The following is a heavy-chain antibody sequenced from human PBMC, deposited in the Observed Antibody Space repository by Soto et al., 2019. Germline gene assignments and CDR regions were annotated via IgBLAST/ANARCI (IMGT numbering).Heavy chain of an antibody. CDR2: IIPILGIA. J-gene: IGHJ6*02. CDR3: VRDRGDDVVVPAAMRYYGMDV. V-gene: IGHV1-69*08. D-gene: IGHD2-2*01. CDR1: GGTFSSYT. Sequence: QVQLVQSGAEVKKPGSSVKVSCKASGGTFSSYTISWVRQAPGQGLEWMGRIIPILGIANYAQKFQGRVTITADKSTSTAYMELSSLRSEDTAVYYCVRDRGDDVVVPAAMRYYGMDVWGQWTTVTVSS.